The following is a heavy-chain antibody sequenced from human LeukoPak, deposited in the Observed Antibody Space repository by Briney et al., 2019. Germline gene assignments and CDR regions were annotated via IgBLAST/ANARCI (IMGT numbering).Heavy chain of an antibody. V-gene: IGHV3-49*04. Sequence: GGSLRLSCTASGFTFGDYAMSWVRQAPGKGLEWVGFIRSKAYGGTTEYAASVKGRFTISRDDSKSIAYLQMNSLKTEDTAVYYCTTYYDSSGYSNPWGQGTLVTVSS. CDR1: GFTFGDYA. CDR2: IRSKAYGGTT. CDR3: TTYYDSSGYSNP. J-gene: IGHJ5*02. D-gene: IGHD3-22*01.